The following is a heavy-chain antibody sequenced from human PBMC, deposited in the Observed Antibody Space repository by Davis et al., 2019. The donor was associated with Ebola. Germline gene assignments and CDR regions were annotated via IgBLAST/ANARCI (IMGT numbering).Heavy chain of an antibody. CDR2: INPNSGGT. CDR3: ARDQSRYYDSSGYPD. CDR1: GYTFTGYY. V-gene: IGHV1-2*04. D-gene: IGHD3-22*01. Sequence: ASVKVSCKASGYTFTGYYMHWVRQAPGQGLEWMGWINPNSGGTNYAQKFQGWVTMTRDTSISTAYMELSRLRSDDTAVYYCARDQSRYYDSSGYPDWGQGTLVTVSS. J-gene: IGHJ4*02.